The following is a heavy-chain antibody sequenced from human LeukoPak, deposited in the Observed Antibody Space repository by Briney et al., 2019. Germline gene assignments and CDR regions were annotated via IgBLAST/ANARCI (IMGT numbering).Heavy chain of an antibody. CDR2: ISGGGFGT. V-gene: IGHV3-23*01. CDR1: GFTFNNYA. CDR3: VQMAPYCGGDCYFDN. Sequence: GGSLRLSCVASGFTFNNYAMSWVRQAPGKGLEWDAAISGGGFGTYYADSVKGRFTISRDNPKNTLYLQTKSLRAEDTAVYYCVQMAPYCGGDCYFDNWGQGTLVTVSS. J-gene: IGHJ4*02. D-gene: IGHD2-21*02.